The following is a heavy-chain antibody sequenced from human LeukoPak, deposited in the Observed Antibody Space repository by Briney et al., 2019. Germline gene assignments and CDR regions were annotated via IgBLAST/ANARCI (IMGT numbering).Heavy chain of an antibody. CDR2: ISTSSSYI. D-gene: IGHD3-10*01. Sequence: GGSLRLSCTASGFTFSSYSMNWVRQAPGKGLEWVSSISTSSSYIYYADSVKGRFTISRDNARNSLYLQMNTLRAEDTAVYYCAKDLHYGSADYWGQGTLVTVSS. CDR3: AKDLHYGSADY. CDR1: GFTFSSYS. V-gene: IGHV3-21*01. J-gene: IGHJ4*02.